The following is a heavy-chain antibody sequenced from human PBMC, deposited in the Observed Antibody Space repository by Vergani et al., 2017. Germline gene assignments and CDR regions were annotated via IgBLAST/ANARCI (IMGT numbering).Heavy chain of an antibody. D-gene: IGHD6-25*01. CDR1: GDSITSGRHF. V-gene: IGHV4-61*02. CDR3: ARVDTQVPATSHFYYMDV. Sequence: QVQLQESGPGLVKPSQTLSLTCTVSGDSITSGRHFWNLIRQPAGKALEWIGHIYTSGSTNYNPSLKSRVTMSLDSSKNQFSLKLTSVTAADTAVYYCARVDTQVPATSHFYYMDVWGKGTTVVVSS. CDR2: IYTSGST. J-gene: IGHJ6*03.